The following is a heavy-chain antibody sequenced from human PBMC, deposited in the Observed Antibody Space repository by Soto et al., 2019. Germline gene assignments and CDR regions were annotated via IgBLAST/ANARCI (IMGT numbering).Heavy chain of an antibody. V-gene: IGHV3-74*01. D-gene: IGHD3-9*01. CDR3: AKDLILRYFDWPPGDWFDP. J-gene: IGHJ5*02. Sequence: PGGSLRLSCAASGFTFSSSWMHWVRQAPGKGLVWVSRVSGGGSSTNYADSVKGRFTISRDNSKNTLYLQMNSLRAEDTAVYYCAKDLILRYFDWPPGDWFDPWGQGTLVTVSS. CDR2: VSGGGSST. CDR1: GFTFSSSW.